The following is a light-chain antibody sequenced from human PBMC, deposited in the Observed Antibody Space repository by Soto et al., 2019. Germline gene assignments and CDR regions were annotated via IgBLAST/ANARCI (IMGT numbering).Light chain of an antibody. CDR1: QNINTY. V-gene: IGKV1-39*01. Sequence: DIQMTQSHYSLSAAVGDRVTIACRASQNINTYLNWYQQKPGKAPKLLMFDAASLQSGVPSRFSGSGSRTDFTLTITSLQPEDFATYYCPQTSSAPFTSGPGTKVDVK. CDR3: PQTSSAPFT. J-gene: IGKJ3*01. CDR2: DAA.